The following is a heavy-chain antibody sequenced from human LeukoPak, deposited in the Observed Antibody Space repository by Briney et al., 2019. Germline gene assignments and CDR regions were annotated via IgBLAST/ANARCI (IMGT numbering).Heavy chain of an antibody. CDR2: ISALNGNA. J-gene: IGHJ4*02. V-gene: IGHV1-18*01. CDR3: ARDEQYQLMILDF. D-gene: IGHD3-16*01. Sequence: ASVKVSCKASGYTFTNYGFTWVRQAPGQGLEWMGWISALNGNANYAHKFRGRVTLTRDTSTGTAYMELRSLKSDDTAVYYCARDEQYQLMILDFWGQGTLITVPS. CDR1: GYTFTNYG.